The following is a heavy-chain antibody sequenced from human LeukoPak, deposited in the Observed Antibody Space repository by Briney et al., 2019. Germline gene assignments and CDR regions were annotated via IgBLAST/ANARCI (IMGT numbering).Heavy chain of an antibody. CDR1: GFTFSDYS. V-gene: IGHV3-23*01. D-gene: IGHD3-22*01. Sequence: PGGSLRLSCAASGFTFSDYSMNWVRQAPGKGLEWVAIISASGGRTYYADSVKGRFTISRDNSKNTLYLQMNSLRAEDKALYYCAKDLDSSGYYLGENFDYWGQGTLVTVSS. CDR2: ISASGGRT. CDR3: AKDLDSSGYYLGENFDY. J-gene: IGHJ4*02.